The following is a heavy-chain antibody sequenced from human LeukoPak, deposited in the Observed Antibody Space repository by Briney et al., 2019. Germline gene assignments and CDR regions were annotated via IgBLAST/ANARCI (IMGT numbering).Heavy chain of an antibody. CDR1: GFSFSTYG. J-gene: IGHJ4*02. D-gene: IGHD3-16*01. Sequence: GGSLRLSCAASGFSFSTYGMHWVRQAPGKGLEWVALIWNAGTNTYYADSVKGRFTISRDNSKNTLYLQLNSLRAEDTAVYYCVGDTPPGGDYYLDYWGQGTLVIVSS. CDR2: IWNAGTNT. CDR3: VGDTPPGGDYYLDY. V-gene: IGHV3-33*01.